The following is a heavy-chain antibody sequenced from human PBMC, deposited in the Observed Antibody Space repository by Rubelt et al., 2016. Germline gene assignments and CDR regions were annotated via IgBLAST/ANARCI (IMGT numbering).Heavy chain of an antibody. CDR3: ARGSWFRGAFDI. J-gene: IGHJ3*02. CDR2: INPNSGGT. V-gene: IGHV1-2*04. CDR1: GYTFTSHY. Sequence: QVQLVQSGAEVKKPGASVKVSCKASGYTFTSHYMHWVRQAPGQGLEWMGWINPNSGGTNYAQKFQGWVTMTRYTSISTAYMGLSRLRSDDTAVYYCARGSWFRGAFDIWGQGTMVTVSS. D-gene: IGHD6-13*01.